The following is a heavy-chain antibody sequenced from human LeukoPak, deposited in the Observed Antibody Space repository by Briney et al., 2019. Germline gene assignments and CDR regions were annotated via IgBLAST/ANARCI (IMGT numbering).Heavy chain of an antibody. CDR2: IYYSGSS. CDR1: GGSLSSYY. D-gene: IGHD6-13*01. V-gene: IGHV4-59*08. Sequence: PSETLSLTCTVSGGSLSSYYWSWIRQPPGKGLEWIGYIYYSGSSNYNPSLKSRVTISGDTSNNQFSLKLSSVTAADTAVYYCASGDAGIARFGYWGQGTLVTVSS. CDR3: ASGDAGIARFGY. J-gene: IGHJ4*02.